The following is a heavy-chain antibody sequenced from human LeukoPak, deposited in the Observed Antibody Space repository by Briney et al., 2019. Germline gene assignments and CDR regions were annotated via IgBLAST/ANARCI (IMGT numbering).Heavy chain of an antibody. CDR3: ARDVLVGDSTTYFDY. CDR2: IYTSGRT. CDR1: GAPITSYY. D-gene: IGHD1-26*01. Sequence: SETLSLTCTVSGAPITSYYWSWIRQPAGKGLEWIGRIYTSGRTDYNPSLKSRVTMSVDTSKNQFSLKLSSVTAADTAVYYCARDVLVGDSTTYFDYWGQGTLVTVSS. V-gene: IGHV4-4*07. J-gene: IGHJ4*02.